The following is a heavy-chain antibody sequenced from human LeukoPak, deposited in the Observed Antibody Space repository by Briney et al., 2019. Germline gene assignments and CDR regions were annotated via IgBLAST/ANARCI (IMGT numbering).Heavy chain of an antibody. CDR1: GGTFSSYA. V-gene: IGHV1-69*04. CDR2: IIPILGIA. D-gene: IGHD6-25*01. Sequence: SVKVSCKASGGTFSSYAISWVRQAPGQGLEWMGRIIPILGIANYAQKFQGRVTMTRDTSTSTVYMELSSLRSEDTAVYYCARYSSGPNAFDIWGQGAMVTVSS. J-gene: IGHJ3*02. CDR3: ARYSSGPNAFDI.